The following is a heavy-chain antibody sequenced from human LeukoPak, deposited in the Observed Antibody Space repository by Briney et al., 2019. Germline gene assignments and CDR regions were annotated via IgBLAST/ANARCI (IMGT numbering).Heavy chain of an antibody. D-gene: IGHD2-2*01. CDR2: IWYDGSNK. V-gene: IGHV3-33*01. CDR1: GFTFSSYG. J-gene: IGHJ1*01. CDR3: ARPGGRYCSSTSCQEYFQH. Sequence: PGGSLRLSCAASGFTFSSYGMHWVRQAPGKGLEWVAVIWYDGSNKHYADSVKGRFTISRDNSKNTLYLQMNSLRAEDTAVYYCARPGGRYCSSTSCQEYFQHWGQGTLVTVSS.